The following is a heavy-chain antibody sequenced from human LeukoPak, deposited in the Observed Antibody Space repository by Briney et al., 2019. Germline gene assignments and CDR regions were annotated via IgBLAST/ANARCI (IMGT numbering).Heavy chain of an antibody. V-gene: IGHV1-69*13. Sequence: SVKVSCKASGGTFSSYAISWVRQAPGQGLEWMGGIIPIFGTANYAQKFQGRVTITADESTSTAYMELSSLRSEDTAVYYCAYCSSTSCHIGGWFDPWGQGTLVTVSP. CDR3: AYCSSTSCHIGGWFDP. CDR1: GGTFSSYA. J-gene: IGHJ5*02. CDR2: IIPIFGTA. D-gene: IGHD2-2*01.